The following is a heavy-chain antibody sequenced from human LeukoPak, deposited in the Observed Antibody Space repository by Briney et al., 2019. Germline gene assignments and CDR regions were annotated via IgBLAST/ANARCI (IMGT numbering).Heavy chain of an antibody. V-gene: IGHV3-48*02. D-gene: IGHD4-17*01. CDR1: RFIFSMFS. CDR2: ISGSSSTI. CDR3: ARVTVTTIY. J-gene: IGHJ4*02. Sequence: QPGGSLRLSCVASRFIFSMFSMNWVRQAPGKGLEWLSHISGSSSTIHYEDSVKGRFTISRDNAKNSLYLQMNSLRDEDTAVYYCARVTVTTIYWGQGTLVTVSS.